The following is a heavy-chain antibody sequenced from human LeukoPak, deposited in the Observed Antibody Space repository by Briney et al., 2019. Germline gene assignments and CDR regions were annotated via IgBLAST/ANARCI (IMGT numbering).Heavy chain of an antibody. J-gene: IGHJ4*02. D-gene: IGHD6-19*01. CDR1: GFTFSSYL. Sequence: GGSLSLSCAASGFTFSSYLMSWVRQAPRQGQGWVSNIKKDGSGKNYVDSVKGRFTISRDNAKNSLYLQMNSLRAEDTAVYYCAREILTRWLPREDYFDFWGQGTLVTVSS. V-gene: IGHV3-7*01. CDR3: AREILTRWLPREDYFDF. CDR2: IKKDGSGK.